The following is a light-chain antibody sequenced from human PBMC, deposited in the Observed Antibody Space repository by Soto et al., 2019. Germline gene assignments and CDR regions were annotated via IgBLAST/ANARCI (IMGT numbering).Light chain of an antibody. J-gene: IGKJ3*01. CDR1: QSITSY. V-gene: IGKV1-8*01. Sequence: AIRMTQSPSSLSASTGDRVTITCRASQSITSYLAWYQQNPGKAPKLLIYAASTSQSGVPSRFSGSGSGTDFTLTISCLQSEDFATYYCQQYYSYPVTFGPGTKVDIK. CDR2: AAS. CDR3: QQYYSYPVT.